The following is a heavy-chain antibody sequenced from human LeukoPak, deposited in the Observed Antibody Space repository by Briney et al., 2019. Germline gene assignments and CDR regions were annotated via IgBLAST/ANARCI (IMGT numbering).Heavy chain of an antibody. V-gene: IGHV1-69*13. J-gene: IGHJ4*02. D-gene: IGHD3-3*01. CDR1: GGTFSSYA. Sequence: SVKVSCKASGGTFSSYAISWVRQAPGQGLEWMGGIIPIFGTANYAQKFQGRVTITADESTGTAYMELSSLRSEDTAVYYCARLPHHYDFWSGYSYYFDYWGQGTLVTVSS. CDR2: IIPIFGTA. CDR3: ARLPHHYDFWSGYSYYFDY.